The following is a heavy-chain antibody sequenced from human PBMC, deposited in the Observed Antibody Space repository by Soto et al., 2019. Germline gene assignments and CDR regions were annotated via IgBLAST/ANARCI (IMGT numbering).Heavy chain of an antibody. J-gene: IGHJ6*02. CDR1: GYSFTSYW. D-gene: IGHD6-13*01. CDR3: ARKNIAAAGKKVYYGMDV. Sequence: GESLKVSCKGAGYSFTSYWISWVRQMPGKGLEWMGRIDPSDSYTNYSPSFQGHVTISADKSISTAYLQWSSLKASDTAMYYCARKNIAAAGKKVYYGMDVWGQGTTVTVS. CDR2: IDPSDSYT. V-gene: IGHV5-10-1*01.